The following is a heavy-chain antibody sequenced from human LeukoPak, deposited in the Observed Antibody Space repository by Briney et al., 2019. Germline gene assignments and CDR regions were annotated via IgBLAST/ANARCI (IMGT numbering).Heavy chain of an antibody. Sequence: SQTLPLTCTVSGASINSDGYYWTWIRQHPGKGLEWIGYIYYTGSTYYNPSLKSRLSILIDTSKNQFSLRLSSVTAADTALYYCARARVYYGSGDPFDYWGQGTLVTVSS. CDR3: ARARVYYGSGDPFDY. D-gene: IGHD3-10*01. J-gene: IGHJ4*02. CDR2: IYYTGST. CDR1: GASINSDGYY. V-gene: IGHV4-31*03.